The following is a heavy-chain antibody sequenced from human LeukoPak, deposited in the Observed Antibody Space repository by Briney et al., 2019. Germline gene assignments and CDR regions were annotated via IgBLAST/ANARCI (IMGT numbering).Heavy chain of an antibody. J-gene: IGHJ3*02. D-gene: IGHD2-2*01. V-gene: IGHV1-18*01. CDR3: ARAMVVGPAIEAFDM. CDR2: ISAYNGNT. Sequence: ASVKVSCKASGYTFTSYGISWVRQAPGQGLEWMGWISAYNGNTNYAQKLQGRVTMTTDTSTSTAYMELSRLRSEDTAVYYCARAMVVGPAIEAFDMWGQGTLVTISS. CDR1: GYTFTSYG.